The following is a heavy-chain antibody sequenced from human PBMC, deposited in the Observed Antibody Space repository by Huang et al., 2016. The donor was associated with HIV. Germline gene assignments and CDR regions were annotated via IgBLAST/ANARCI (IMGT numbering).Heavy chain of an antibody. CDR3: ARARGYYDSSVSYYFDY. J-gene: IGHJ4*02. Sequence: QVQLVQSGAEVKKPGSSVKVSCKASGGTFSSYAISWVRQAPGQGLEGMGGIIPIFGTANYAQKCQGGVTITADESTSTAYMELSSLRSEDTAVYYCARARGYYDSSVSYYFDYWGQGTLVTVSS. CDR2: IIPIFGTA. CDR1: GGTFSSYA. V-gene: IGHV1-69*13. D-gene: IGHD3-22*01.